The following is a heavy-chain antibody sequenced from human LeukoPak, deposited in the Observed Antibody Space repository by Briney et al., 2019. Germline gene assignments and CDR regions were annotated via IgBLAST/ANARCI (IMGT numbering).Heavy chain of an antibody. CDR3: ARSSNPAFDI. J-gene: IGHJ3*02. Sequence: GGSLRLSYAAPGFTFRNYWMHWVRQVPGKGLVWVSRINPDGSTTTTADSVRGRFTISRDNAKNTLYLQMNSLRAEDTAVYYCARSSNPAFDIWGQGTVVTVSS. V-gene: IGHV3-74*01. D-gene: IGHD1-14*01. CDR2: INPDGSTT. CDR1: GFTFRNYW.